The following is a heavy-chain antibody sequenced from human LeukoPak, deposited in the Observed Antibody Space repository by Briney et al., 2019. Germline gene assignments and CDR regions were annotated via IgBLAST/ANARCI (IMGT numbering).Heavy chain of an antibody. CDR1: GFTFNNYA. J-gene: IGHJ3*02. CDR3: TKDHKYSGSPRAFDI. V-gene: IGHV3-23*01. Sequence: GGSLRLSCAASGFTFNNYAMSSVRQAPGKGLECVSGISGSGANTNYADSVKGRFTISRDNSKNTLYLQMNSLRAEDTAVYYCTKDHKYSGSPRAFDIWGQGTMVTVSS. CDR2: ISGSGANT. D-gene: IGHD1-26*01.